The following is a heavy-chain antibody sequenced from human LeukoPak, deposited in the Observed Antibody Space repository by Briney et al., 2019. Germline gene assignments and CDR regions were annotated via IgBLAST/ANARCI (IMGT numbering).Heavy chain of an antibody. Sequence: SETLSLTCTVSGGSISSSSYYWGWIRQPPGKGLEWIGSIYYSGSTYYNPSLKSRVTISVDTPKNQFSLKLSSVTAADTAVYYCAIHPDLDSPRHKYYFDYWGQGTLVTVSS. D-gene: IGHD3/OR15-3a*01. V-gene: IGHV4-39*01. J-gene: IGHJ4*02. CDR2: IYYSGST. CDR3: AIHPDLDSPRHKYYFDY. CDR1: GGSISSSSYY.